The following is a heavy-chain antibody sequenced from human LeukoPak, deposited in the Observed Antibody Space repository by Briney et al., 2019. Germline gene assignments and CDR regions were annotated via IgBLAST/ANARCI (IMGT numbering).Heavy chain of an antibody. D-gene: IGHD2-21*02. Sequence: GGALRLSCAASGFTFSSYSMNWVRQAPGKGLEWVSSISSSSSYIYYADSVKGRFTISRDNAKNSLYLQMNSLRAEDTAVYYCAREGDHDAFDIWGQGTMVTVSS. CDR2: ISSSSSYI. CDR1: GFTFSSYS. CDR3: AREGDHDAFDI. J-gene: IGHJ3*02. V-gene: IGHV3-21*01.